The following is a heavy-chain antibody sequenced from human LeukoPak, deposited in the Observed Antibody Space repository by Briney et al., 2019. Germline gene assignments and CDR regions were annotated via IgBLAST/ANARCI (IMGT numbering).Heavy chain of an antibody. CDR2: INHSGST. V-gene: IGHV4-34*01. Sequence: SETLSLTCAVYGGSFSGYYWSWIRQPPGKGLEWIGEINHSGSTNYNPSLKSRVTMSVDTSKNQFSLKLSSVTAADTAVYYCARAQGYCSGGSCYPYNWFDPWGQGTLVTVSS. CDR1: GGSFSGYY. CDR3: ARAQGYCSGGSCYPYNWFDP. J-gene: IGHJ5*02. D-gene: IGHD2-15*01.